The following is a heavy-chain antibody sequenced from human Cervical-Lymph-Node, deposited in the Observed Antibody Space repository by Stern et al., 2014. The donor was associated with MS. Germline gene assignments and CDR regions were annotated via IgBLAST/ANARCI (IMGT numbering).Heavy chain of an antibody. Sequence: EMQLVESGAEVKKSGESLKISCKGAGYSFSSHWIAWVRQKPGKGLEWMGIIYPGDSDPRHSPSFQGHVSISVDKSSSTAYLQWSSLTDSDTAIYYCARQGNYHDSHAFDIWGQGTMVIVSS. CDR1: GYSFSSHW. V-gene: IGHV5-51*01. CDR2: IYPGDSDP. CDR3: ARQGNYHDSHAFDI. D-gene: IGHD3-22*01. J-gene: IGHJ3*02.